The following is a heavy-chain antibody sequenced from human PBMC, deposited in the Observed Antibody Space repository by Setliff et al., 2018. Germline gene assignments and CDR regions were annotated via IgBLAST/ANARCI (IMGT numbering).Heavy chain of an antibody. D-gene: IGHD3-22*01. CDR3: ARHHAQYYSDSSGYYYEDWYFDL. CDR1: GGSITSYY. V-gene: IGHV4-59*08. Sequence: PSETLSLTCSVSGGSITSYYWSWIRQPPGNGLEYIGCIYYSGSTNSNPSLKSRVTISVDTSKNQFSLKLSSVTAADTAVYYCARHHAQYYSDSSGYYYEDWYFDLWGRGTLVTVS. CDR2: IYYSGST. J-gene: IGHJ2*01.